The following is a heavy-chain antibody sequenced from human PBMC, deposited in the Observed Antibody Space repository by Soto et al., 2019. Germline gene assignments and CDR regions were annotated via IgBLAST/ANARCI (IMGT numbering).Heavy chain of an antibody. CDR2: ISAYNGNT. CDR1: GYTFTDHG. D-gene: IGHD3-10*01. CDR3: ARQRAFGPWYFEQ. Sequence: ASVKVSCKASGYTFTDHGITWLRQAPGQGLEWVGWISAYNGNTKYAQSVQGRVTLTTEAYTCTVHMELMSLRSDDTAVYYCARQRAFGPWYFEQWGQGTLVTVSS. V-gene: IGHV1-18*01. J-gene: IGHJ4*02.